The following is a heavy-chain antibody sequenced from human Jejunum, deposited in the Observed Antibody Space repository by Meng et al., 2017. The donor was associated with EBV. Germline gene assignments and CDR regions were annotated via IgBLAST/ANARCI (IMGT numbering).Heavy chain of an antibody. Sequence: QGPGPGLVKPSGTLSLTCAVSGDSISSSNWWSWVRQPPGKGLEWIGEIYHSGSTNYNPSLKSRVTISVDKSKNQFSLKLSSVTAADTAVYYCARYGSGYFPALWYWGQGTLVTVSS. V-gene: IGHV4-4*02. J-gene: IGHJ4*02. CDR1: GDSISSSNW. CDR3: ARYGSGYFPALWY. CDR2: IYHSGST. D-gene: IGHD3-3*01.